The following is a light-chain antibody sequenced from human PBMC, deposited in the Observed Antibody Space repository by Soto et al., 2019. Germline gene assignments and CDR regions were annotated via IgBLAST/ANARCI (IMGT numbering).Light chain of an antibody. J-gene: IGKJ1*01. Sequence: DIQMTQSPSSLSASVGDRVNITCRVSQGISNYLAWYQQKPGKVPKLLIYAASTLQSGVPSRFSGSGSGTDFTLTISSLQPEDVATYYCQKYKGTFGQGTKVEIK. V-gene: IGKV1-27*01. CDR2: AAS. CDR1: QGISNY. CDR3: QKYKGT.